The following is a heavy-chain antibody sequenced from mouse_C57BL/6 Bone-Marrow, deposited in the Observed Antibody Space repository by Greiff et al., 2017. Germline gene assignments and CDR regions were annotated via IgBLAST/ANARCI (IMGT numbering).Heavy chain of an antibody. J-gene: IGHJ2*01. CDR1: GFNIKDDY. CDR2: IDPENGDT. D-gene: IGHD1-1*01. V-gene: IGHV14-4*01. CDR3: TTVVHY. Sequence: EVKLVESGAELVRPGASVKLSCTASGFNIKDDYMHWVKQRTEQGLEWIGWIDPENGDTEYASKFQGKATITADTSSNTAYLQLSSLTSEDTAVYYCTTVVHYWGQGTTLTVSS.